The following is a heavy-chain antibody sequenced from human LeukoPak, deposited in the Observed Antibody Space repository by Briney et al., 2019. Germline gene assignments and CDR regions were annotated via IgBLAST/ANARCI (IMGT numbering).Heavy chain of an antibody. CDR2: ISERSSYI. CDR1: GSTFSSYS. V-gene: IGHV3-21*01. CDR3: ARSPRRQNDPFDI. Sequence: PGGSLRLSCAASGSTFSSYSVNWVRQAPGKGLEWVSSISERSSYIYYADSMKGRFTISRDNAKNSLYLQMNSLRAEDTAVYYCARSPRRQNDPFDIGGQGTVVTVSS. J-gene: IGHJ3*02.